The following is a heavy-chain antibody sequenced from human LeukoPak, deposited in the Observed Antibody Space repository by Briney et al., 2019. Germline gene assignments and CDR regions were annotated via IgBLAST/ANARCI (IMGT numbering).Heavy chain of an antibody. CDR2: ISGNGGGT. CDR3: AKSFGSSRSRFEN. D-gene: IGHD6-13*01. V-gene: IGHV3-23*01. CDR1: GLTFSSYA. Sequence: PGGSLRLSCSASGLTFSSYAMGWLRQAPGKGLEWVSGISGNGGGTYYADSVKGRFTISRDNSKNTLYLQMNSLRVGDTAVYYCAKSFGSSRSRFENWGQGTLVTVSS. J-gene: IGHJ4*02.